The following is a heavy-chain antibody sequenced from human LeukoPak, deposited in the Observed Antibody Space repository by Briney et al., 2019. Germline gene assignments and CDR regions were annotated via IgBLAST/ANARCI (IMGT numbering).Heavy chain of an antibody. CDR1: GGTFTSYA. CDR2: IIPIFGIA. V-gene: IGHV1-69*04. Sequence: SVKVSCKASGGTFTSYAISWVRQAPGQGLEWMGRIIPIFGIANYAQKFQGRVTITADKSTSTAYMELSSLRSEDMAVYYCARAGYNPTPLRDWGQGTLVTVSS. J-gene: IGHJ4*02. D-gene: IGHD5-24*01. CDR3: ARAGYNPTPLRD.